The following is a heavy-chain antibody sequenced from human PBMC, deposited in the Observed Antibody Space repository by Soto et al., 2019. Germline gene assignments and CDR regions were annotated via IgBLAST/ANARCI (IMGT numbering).Heavy chain of an antibody. CDR2: IKSKTDGGTT. V-gene: IGHV3-15*01. D-gene: IGHD1-7*01. CDR1: GFTFSNAW. J-gene: IGHJ4*02. CDR3: TTDVGWNYDY. Sequence: GGSLRLSCAASGFTFSNAWMSWVRQAPGKGLEWGGRIKSKTDGGTTDYAAPVKGRFTISRDDSKNTLYLPMNSLKTEDTAVYYGTTDVGWNYDYWGQGTLVTVAS.